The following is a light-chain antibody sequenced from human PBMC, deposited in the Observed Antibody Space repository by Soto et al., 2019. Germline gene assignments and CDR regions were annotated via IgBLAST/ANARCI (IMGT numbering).Light chain of an antibody. V-gene: IGLV2-14*01. Sequence: QSVLTQPASVSGSPGQSITISCTGTSSDVGGYNNVSWYQQHPGKAPKLMIYEVSNRPSGVSNRFSGSKSGNTASLTISGLQAEDEADYYCSSYTSSSTLAFGTGTKVTVL. CDR1: SSDVGGYNN. CDR2: EVS. J-gene: IGLJ1*01. CDR3: SSYTSSSTLA.